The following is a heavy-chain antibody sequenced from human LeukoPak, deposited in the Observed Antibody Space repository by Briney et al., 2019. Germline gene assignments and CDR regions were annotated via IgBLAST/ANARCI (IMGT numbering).Heavy chain of an antibody. CDR2: ISPYNGNT. CDR3: ARDRSTSDY. Sequence: GSVKVSCKASGYTFSNYGISWVRQTPGQGLEWMGWISPYNGNTDYAQNLQGRVTMTTDTSTSTVYMELRSLRSDDTAVYYCARDRSTSDYWGQGTLVTVSS. CDR1: GYTFSNYG. V-gene: IGHV1-18*04. D-gene: IGHD2-2*01. J-gene: IGHJ4*02.